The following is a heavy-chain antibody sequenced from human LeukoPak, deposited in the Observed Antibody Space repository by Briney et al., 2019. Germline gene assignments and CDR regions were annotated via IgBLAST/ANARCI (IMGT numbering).Heavy chain of an antibody. CDR3: ASTSGYCSGGNCYSAFDY. Sequence: PSETLSLTCTVSGGAVSTYYWNWIRQPPGKGLEWIGYIYYSGSTNYNPSRKSRLTISVDTSKNQFFLKLSSVTAADTAVYYCASTSGYCSGGNCYSAFDYWGQGTLGTVSS. J-gene: IGHJ4*02. D-gene: IGHD2-15*01. CDR1: GGAVSTYY. V-gene: IGHV4-59*02. CDR2: IYYSGST.